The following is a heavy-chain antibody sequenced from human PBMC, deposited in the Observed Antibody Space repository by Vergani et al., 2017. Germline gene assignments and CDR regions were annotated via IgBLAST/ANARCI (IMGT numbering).Heavy chain of an antibody. D-gene: IGHD4-11*01. J-gene: IGHJ6*03. Sequence: QVQLQQWGGGLLKPSETLSLTCVVNGGSFTSYHWTWIRQSPGEGLGWVGDIDHTGRPDYNPSLKSRLTISVDKSRNQFSLTLNSVPATDTAIYFCARVNTETNGHLYYYYYMDVWGQGTAVTVS. CDR1: GGSFTSYH. CDR2: IDHTGRP. V-gene: IGHV4-34*01. CDR3: ARVNTETNGHLYYYYYMDV.